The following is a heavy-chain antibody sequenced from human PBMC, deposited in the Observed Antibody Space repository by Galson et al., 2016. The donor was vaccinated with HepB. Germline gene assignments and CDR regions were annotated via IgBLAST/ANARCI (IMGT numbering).Heavy chain of an antibody. J-gene: IGHJ6*02. CDR3: ARGGVAARRNYYYGMDV. CDR1: GFTFSSYE. CDR2: ISSSGSTI. V-gene: IGHV3-48*03. D-gene: IGHD6-6*01. Sequence: SLRLSCAASGFTFSSYEINWVRQAPGKGLEWVSYISSSGSTIYYADSVNGRFTISRDNAKNSLYLQMNSQRAEDTAVYYCARGGVAARRNYYYGMDVWGQGTTVTVSS.